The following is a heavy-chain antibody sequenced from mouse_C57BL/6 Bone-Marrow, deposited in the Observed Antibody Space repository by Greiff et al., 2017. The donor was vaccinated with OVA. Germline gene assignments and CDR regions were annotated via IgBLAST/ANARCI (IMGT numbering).Heavy chain of an antibody. CDR1: GYSFTDYN. CDR3: ASYYSNPYYYAMDD. Sequence: EVQLQESGPELVKPGASVKISCKASGYSFTDYNMNWVKQSNGKSLEWIGVINPNYGTTSYNQKFKGKATLTVDQSSSTAYMQLNSLTSEDSAVYYCASYYSNPYYYAMDDWGQGTSVTVSS. J-gene: IGHJ4*01. D-gene: IGHD2-5*01. V-gene: IGHV1-39*01. CDR2: INPNYGTT.